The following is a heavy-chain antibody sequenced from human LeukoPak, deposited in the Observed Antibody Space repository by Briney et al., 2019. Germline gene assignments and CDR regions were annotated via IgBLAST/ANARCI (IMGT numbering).Heavy chain of an antibody. J-gene: IGHJ6*02. CDR2: IYYRGST. CDR3: ARDVGFVAAGIRGDNGMDV. V-gene: IGHV4-30-4*01. Sequence: PSETLSLTCTVSGGSISGGDYYWSWIRQPPGKGLEWIGYIYYRGSTFYNPSLKSRLTISVDTSKNQFSLKLSSVTAADTAVYYCARDVGFVAAGIRGDNGMDVWGQGTTVTVSS. D-gene: IGHD6-13*01. CDR1: GGSISGGDYY.